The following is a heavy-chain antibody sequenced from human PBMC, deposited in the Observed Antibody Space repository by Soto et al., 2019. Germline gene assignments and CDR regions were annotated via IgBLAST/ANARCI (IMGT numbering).Heavy chain of an antibody. CDR1: GGSISSFY. J-gene: IGHJ3*02. D-gene: IGHD6-6*01. Sequence: QVQLQESGPGLVKPSETLSLTCTVSGGSISSFYWNWIRLSAGKGLEWIGRIYVSGTTTYNPSLQSRVTMSVDTSKNQFSLNLSSLTAADTAVYYCARSPSTSSIGTFDIWGQGTKVTVSS. CDR3: ARSPSTSSIGTFDI. V-gene: IGHV4-4*07. CDR2: IYVSGTT.